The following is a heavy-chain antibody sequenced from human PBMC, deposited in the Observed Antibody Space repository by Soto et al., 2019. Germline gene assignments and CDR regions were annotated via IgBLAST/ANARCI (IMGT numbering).Heavy chain of an antibody. V-gene: IGHV3-13*05. CDR3: ARTDRDFYGLDV. J-gene: IGHJ6*02. Sequence: EVQLVESGGGLVQPGGSLRLSCEASGFTLRNYDMHWVRQGTGKGLEWVSGISAAGDPDYADSVEGRFTISRENPQNSFFLQMNSLRVGDTAVYYCARTDRDFYGLDVWGQGTTVIVSS. CDR1: GFTLRNYD. CDR2: ISAAGDP.